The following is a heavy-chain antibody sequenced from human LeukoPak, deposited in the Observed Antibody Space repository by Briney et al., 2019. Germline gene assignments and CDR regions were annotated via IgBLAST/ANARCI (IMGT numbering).Heavy chain of an antibody. D-gene: IGHD1-26*01. J-gene: IGHJ4*02. Sequence: ASVKVSCKASGYTFINYGISWVRQAPGQGLEWMGWISGYNGITNYAHKVQGRVTMTAETSTSTAYMELRSLRSDDTALYYCARQGVGGTIDYWGQGTLVTVSS. CDR2: ISGYNGIT. V-gene: IGHV1-18*01. CDR1: GYTFINYG. CDR3: ARQGVGGTIDY.